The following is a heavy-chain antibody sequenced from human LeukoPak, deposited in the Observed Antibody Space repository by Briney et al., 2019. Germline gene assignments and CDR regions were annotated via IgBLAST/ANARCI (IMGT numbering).Heavy chain of an antibody. CDR3: AKSSGWYAKLLQH. V-gene: IGHV3-30*02. Sequence: PGGSLRLSCAASGFTFSSYGMHWVRQAPGKGLEWVAFIRYDGSNKYYADSVKGRFTISRDNSKNTLYLQMNSLRAEDTAVYCCAKSSGWYAKLLQHWGQGTLVTVSS. J-gene: IGHJ1*01. CDR2: IRYDGSNK. CDR1: GFTFSSYG. D-gene: IGHD6-19*01.